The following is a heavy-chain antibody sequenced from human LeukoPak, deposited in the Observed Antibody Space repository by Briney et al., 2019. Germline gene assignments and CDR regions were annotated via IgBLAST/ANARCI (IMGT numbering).Heavy chain of an antibody. V-gene: IGHV4-59*01. CDR3: ARDDHGDFFFDS. CDR1: GGSISSSY. J-gene: IGHJ4*02. CDR2: IYYSGST. Sequence: PSETLSLTCTVSGGSISSSYWSWIRQPPGKGLEWIGNIYYSGSTNYNPSLKSRVTISVDTSKNQFFLRLSSVTAADTAVYYCARDDHGDFFFDSWGQGTLVTVSS. D-gene: IGHD4-17*01.